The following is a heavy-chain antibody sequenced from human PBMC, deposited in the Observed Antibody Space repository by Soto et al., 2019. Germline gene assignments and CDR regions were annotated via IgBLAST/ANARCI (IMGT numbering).Heavy chain of an antibody. V-gene: IGHV5-10-1*01. Sequence: GQSLKISCKGSGYGYAGYWISWVRQKPGKGLEWMGRIDPSDSQTYYSPSFRGHVTISATKSITTVFLQWSSLRASDTAMYYCARQIYDSDTGPNFQYYFDSWGQGTPVTVSS. CDR3: ARQIYDSDTGPNFQYYFDS. CDR1: GYGYAGYW. CDR2: IDPSDSQT. J-gene: IGHJ4*02. D-gene: IGHD3-22*01.